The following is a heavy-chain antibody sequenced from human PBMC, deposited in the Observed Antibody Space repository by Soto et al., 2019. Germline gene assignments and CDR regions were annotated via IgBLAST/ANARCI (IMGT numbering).Heavy chain of an antibody. CDR3: ASARHIGP. V-gene: IGHV3-30*03. D-gene: IGHD2-21*01. CDR1: GFTFSNYA. Sequence: GGSLRLSCAASGFTFSNYAMHWVRQAPGKGLEWVALTSYDGNNEYYTDSVKGRFTISRDNSKNTLFLQMNSLRVEDTGVYYCASARHIGPWGQGTLVTVSS. CDR2: TSYDGNNE. J-gene: IGHJ5*02.